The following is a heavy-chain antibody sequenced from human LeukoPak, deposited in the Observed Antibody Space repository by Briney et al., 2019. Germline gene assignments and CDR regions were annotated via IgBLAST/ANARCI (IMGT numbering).Heavy chain of an antibody. J-gene: IGHJ4*02. Sequence: PGGSLRLSCAASGFTFSSYWMSWVRQAPGKGLEWVANIKQDGSEKYYVDSVKGRFTISRDNAKNSLYLQMNSLRAEDTAVYYCAKLRSGYYRLFDYWGQGTLVTVSS. V-gene: IGHV3-7*05. CDR2: IKQDGSEK. CDR3: AKLRSGYYRLFDY. CDR1: GFTFSSYW. D-gene: IGHD3-22*01.